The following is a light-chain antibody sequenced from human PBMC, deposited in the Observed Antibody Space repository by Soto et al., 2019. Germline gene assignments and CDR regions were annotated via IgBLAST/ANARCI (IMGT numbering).Light chain of an antibody. J-gene: IGKJ4*01. CDR2: DAS. V-gene: IGKV3-11*01. CDR3: QEGTYWPA. CDR1: QSVSGS. Sequence: EIVLTQSPARLSLSPGEKATLSCRASQSVSGSLGWYQQKPGQAPRLIIYDASVRATGIPARFSGSGSGTDFTLTISSLEPEDFAVYYCQEGTYWPAFGGGTKVDIK.